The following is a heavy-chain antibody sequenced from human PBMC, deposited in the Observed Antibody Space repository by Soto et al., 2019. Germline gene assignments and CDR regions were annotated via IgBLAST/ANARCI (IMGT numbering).Heavy chain of an antibody. CDR1: GFTFSSYA. J-gene: IGHJ4*02. CDR3: AKAYCSSTSCYPDY. D-gene: IGHD2-2*01. V-gene: IGHV3-23*01. CDR2: ISGSGGST. Sequence: EVQLLESGGGLVQPGGSLRLSCAASGFTFSSYAMSWVRQAPGKGLEWVSAISGSGGSTYYADSVKGRFTIYRDNSKNTLYLQMNSLRAEDTAVYYCAKAYCSSTSCYPDYWGQGTLVTVSS.